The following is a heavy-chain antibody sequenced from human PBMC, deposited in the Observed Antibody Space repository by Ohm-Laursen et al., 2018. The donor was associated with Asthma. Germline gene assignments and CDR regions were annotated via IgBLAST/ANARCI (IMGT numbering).Heavy chain of an antibody. CDR2: INSDGSST. CDR1: GFTFSGYW. D-gene: IGHD3-10*01. J-gene: IGHJ4*02. V-gene: IGHV3-74*01. CDR3: ARDYYGSGAY. Sequence: GSLRLSCAASGFTFSGYWMQWVRQAPGKGLAWVSRINSDGSSTTYADSVRGRFTISRDNAKNTLYLQINSLRAEDTAVYYCARDYYGSGAYWGQGTLVTVSS.